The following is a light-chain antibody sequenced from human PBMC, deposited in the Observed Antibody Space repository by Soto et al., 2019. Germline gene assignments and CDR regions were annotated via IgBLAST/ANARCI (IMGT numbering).Light chain of an antibody. CDR3: QQYGDSLT. J-gene: IGKJ4*02. V-gene: IGKV3-20*01. CDR2: SAS. CDR1: QSVRSTY. Sequence: EIVLTQSPGTLSLSPGERATLSCRASQSVRSTYLAWYQQKPGQAPRLLIYSASSRATGIPDRFSGSGSGTDFTLTSSRLEPEDFALYYCQQYGDSLTFGGGTKVEIK.